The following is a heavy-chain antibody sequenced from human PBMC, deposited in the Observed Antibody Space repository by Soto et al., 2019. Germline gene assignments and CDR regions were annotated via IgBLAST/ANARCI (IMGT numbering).Heavy chain of an antibody. J-gene: IGHJ4*02. CDR3: ARTDSGSYGDHFDY. V-gene: IGHV4-59*01. CDR2: IYNSGST. Sequence: SETLSLTCTVSGGSISSYYWSWIRQPPGKGLGWIGYIYNSGSTNYNPSLKSRVTISVDTSKNQFSLKLSSVTAADTAVYYCARTDSGSYGDHFDYWGQGALVTVSS. D-gene: IGHD1-26*01. CDR1: GGSISSYY.